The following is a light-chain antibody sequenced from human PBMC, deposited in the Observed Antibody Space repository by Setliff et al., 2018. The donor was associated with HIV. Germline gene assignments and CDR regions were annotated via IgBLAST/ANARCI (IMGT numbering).Light chain of an antibody. J-gene: IGLJ1*01. Sequence: QSALTQPASVSGSPGQSITISCTGTSSDIGRYNLVSWYQQYPGKAPKLMIYQATKRPSGVSNRFSGSKFGNTASLTISRLQAEDEADYYCCSNTGSNTYVFGSGTKVTVL. CDR3: CSNTGSNTYV. CDR1: SSDIGRYNL. CDR2: QAT. V-gene: IGLV2-23*01.